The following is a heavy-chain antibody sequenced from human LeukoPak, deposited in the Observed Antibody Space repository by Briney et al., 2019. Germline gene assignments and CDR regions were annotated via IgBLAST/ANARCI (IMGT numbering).Heavy chain of an antibody. Sequence: GGSLRLSCAASGFTFSSYGMSWVRQAPGKGLEWVSAISGSGGSTYYADSVKGRFTISRDNSKNTLYLQMNSLRAEDTAVYYCAKELGYYYDSKDAFDIWGQGTMVTVSS. J-gene: IGHJ3*02. CDR2: ISGSGGST. CDR1: GFTFSSYG. CDR3: AKELGYYYDSKDAFDI. V-gene: IGHV3-23*01. D-gene: IGHD3-22*01.